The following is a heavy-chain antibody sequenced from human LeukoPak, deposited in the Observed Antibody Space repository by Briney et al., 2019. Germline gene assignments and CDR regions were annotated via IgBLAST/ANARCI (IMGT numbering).Heavy chain of an antibody. V-gene: IGHV3-30-3*01. Sequence: GRSLRLSCAASGFTFSSYAMHWVRQAPGKGLEWVAVISYDGSNKYYADSVKGRFTISRDNSKNTLYLQMNSLRAEDTAVYYCARETGDHAFDIWGQGTMVTVSS. D-gene: IGHD7-27*01. CDR3: ARETGDHAFDI. J-gene: IGHJ3*02. CDR2: ISYDGSNK. CDR1: GFTFSSYA.